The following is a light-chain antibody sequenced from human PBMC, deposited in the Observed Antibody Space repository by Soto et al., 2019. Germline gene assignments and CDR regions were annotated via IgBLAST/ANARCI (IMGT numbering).Light chain of an antibody. V-gene: IGKV1-9*01. CDR2: AAS. CDR1: QGISSN. CDR3: QQLNTFPYT. J-gene: IGKJ2*01. Sequence: DIQLTQSPSFLSASVGDRVTITCRASQGISSNLAWYQQKPRKAPKLLIYAASTLQSGVPSRFSGSRSGTEFSLTISSLQPEDCASYYCQQLNTFPYTFGQGTKLEIK.